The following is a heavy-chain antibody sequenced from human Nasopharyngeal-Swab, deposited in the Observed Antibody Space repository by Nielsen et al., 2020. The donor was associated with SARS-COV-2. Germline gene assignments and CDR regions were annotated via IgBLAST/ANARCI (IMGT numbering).Heavy chain of an antibody. J-gene: IGHJ4*02. V-gene: IGHV4-34*01. CDR1: GGSFSGYY. CDR3: ARGPVVAYCGGDCYSEVILPGFDY. D-gene: IGHD2-21*02. Sequence: SETLSLTCAVYGGSFSGYYWSWIRQPPGKGLEWIGEINHSGSTNYNPSLKGRVTISVDTSKNQFSLKLSSATAADTALYYCARGPVVAYCGGDCYSEVILPGFDYWGQGTLVTVSS. CDR2: INHSGST.